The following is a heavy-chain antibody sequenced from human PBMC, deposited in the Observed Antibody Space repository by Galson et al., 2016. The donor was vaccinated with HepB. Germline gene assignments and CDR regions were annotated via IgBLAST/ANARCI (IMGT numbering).Heavy chain of an antibody. CDR2: INHTGNS. D-gene: IGHD6-19*01. Sequence: SETLSLTCAVYGGSLSGNYWSWIRQSPGKGLEWIGEINHTGNSNYYLPLKSRATISVDTSKNQFSLKLRSVTAADTAVYFCARQKQWQNLFDYWGQGTLVTVSS. CDR1: GGSLSGNY. CDR3: ARQKQWQNLFDY. V-gene: IGHV4-34*01. J-gene: IGHJ4*02.